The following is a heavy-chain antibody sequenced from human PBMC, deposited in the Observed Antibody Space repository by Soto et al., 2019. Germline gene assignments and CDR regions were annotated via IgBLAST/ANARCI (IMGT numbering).Heavy chain of an antibody. D-gene: IGHD1-26*01. CDR1: GFTLSSYS. V-gene: IGHV3-48*02. Sequence: VGSLRLSCAASGFTLSSYSMNWVRQAPGKGLEWVSYISSSSSTRYYADSVKGRFTISRDNAKNSLYLQMNSLRDEDTAVYYCARTRYSGSYFINWFDPWGQGTLVTVSS. J-gene: IGHJ5*02. CDR2: ISSSSSTR. CDR3: ARTRYSGSYFINWFDP.